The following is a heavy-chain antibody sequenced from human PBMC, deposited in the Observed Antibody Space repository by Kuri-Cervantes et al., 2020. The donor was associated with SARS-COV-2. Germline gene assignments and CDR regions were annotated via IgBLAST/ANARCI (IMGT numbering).Heavy chain of an antibody. V-gene: IGHV4-39*01. Sequence: GSLRLSCTVSGGSISSYYWGWIRQPPGKGLEWIGSIYYSGSTYYNPSLKSRVTISVDTSKNQFSLKLSSVTAADTAVYYCARQMMSSITIFGVVITRNWFGPWGQGTLVTVSS. J-gene: IGHJ5*02. D-gene: IGHD3-3*01. CDR1: GGSISSYY. CDR2: IYYSGST. CDR3: ARQMMSSITIFGVVITRNWFGP.